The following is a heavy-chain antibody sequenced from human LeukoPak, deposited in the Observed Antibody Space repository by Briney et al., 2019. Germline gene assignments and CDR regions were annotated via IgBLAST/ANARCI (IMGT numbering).Heavy chain of an antibody. CDR2: IYYSGST. J-gene: IGHJ3*02. V-gene: IGHV4-61*01. D-gene: IGHD6-13*01. Sequence: SETLSLTCTVSGGSISSGSYYWSWIRQPPGKGLEWIGYIYYSGSTNYNPSLKSRVTISVDTSKNQFSLKLSSVTAADTAVYYCARDLVNSSSWYRKDGGAFDIWGQGTVVTVSS. CDR1: GGSISSGSYY. CDR3: ARDLVNSSSWYRKDGGAFDI.